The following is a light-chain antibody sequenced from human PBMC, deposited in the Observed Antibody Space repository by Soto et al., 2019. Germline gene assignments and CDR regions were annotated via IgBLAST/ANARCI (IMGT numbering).Light chain of an antibody. CDR3: QHRSNWPPTT. CDR1: QSVSSY. V-gene: IGKV3-11*01. CDR2: DAS. Sequence: EIVLTQSPATLSLSPGERATLSCRASQSVSSYLAWYQQKPGQAPRLLIYDASNRATGIPARFSGSGSGTDSTLTISSLEPEDFAVYYCQHRSNWPPTTFGGWTKVDIK. J-gene: IGKJ4*01.